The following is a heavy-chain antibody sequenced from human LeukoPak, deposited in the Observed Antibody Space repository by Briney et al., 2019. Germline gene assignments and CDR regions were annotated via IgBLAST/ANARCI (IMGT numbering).Heavy chain of an antibody. V-gene: IGHV3-48*03. CDR3: ARLGGFYYYYYGMDV. CDR2: ISSSGSTI. CDR1: GFTFSSYE. Sequence: GGSLRLSCAASGFTFSSYEMNWVRQAPGKGLEWVSYISSSGSTIYYADSVKGRFTISRDNAENSLYLQMNSLRAEDTAVYYCARLGGFYYYYYGMDVWGKGTTVTVSS. J-gene: IGHJ6*04.